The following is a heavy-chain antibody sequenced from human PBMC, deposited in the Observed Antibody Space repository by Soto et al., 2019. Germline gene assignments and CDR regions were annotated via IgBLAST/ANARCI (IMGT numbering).Heavy chain of an antibody. J-gene: IGHJ5*02. D-gene: IGHD3-22*01. V-gene: IGHV3-23*01. CDR3: AKDAWAYDGSGFASGP. CDR1: GFTFSSYA. Sequence: GGSLRLSCAASGFTFSSYAMSWVRQAPGKGLEWVSAISGSGGGTYYADSVKGRFTISRDNSKNTLYLQMKSLRAGDMTVSYCAKDAWAYDGSGFASGPWGQGTLVTISS. CDR2: ISGSGGGT.